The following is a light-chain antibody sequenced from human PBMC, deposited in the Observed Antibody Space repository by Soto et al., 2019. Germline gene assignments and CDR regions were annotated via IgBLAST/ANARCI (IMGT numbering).Light chain of an antibody. Sequence: DFQMTPSPASVSASIGDRVSITCRASQGISTYLGWYQQKPGKAPKLLIYAASSLQTGVPSRFSGSGSGTDFTLTISSLQPEDFGTYYCQQAISFPITFGQGTRLEIK. J-gene: IGKJ5*01. V-gene: IGKV1-12*01. CDR2: AAS. CDR3: QQAISFPIT. CDR1: QGISTY.